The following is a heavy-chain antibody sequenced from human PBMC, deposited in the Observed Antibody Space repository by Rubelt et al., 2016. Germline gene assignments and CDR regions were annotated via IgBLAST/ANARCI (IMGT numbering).Heavy chain of an antibody. CDR3: AKGGHYSPFDY. V-gene: IGHV3-23*01. CDR2: VDDSGGST. CDR1: GFTFSNYN. J-gene: IGHJ4*02. D-gene: IGHD2-21*01. Sequence: GQLLESGGGLVQPGGSLRLSCAASGFTFSNYNMTWVRQAPGKGLEWVSSVDDSGGSTYYADSVKGRFTISSDTSKNTVYLQMNSLRAEDTAVYYCAKGGHYSPFDYWGQGTLVTVSP.